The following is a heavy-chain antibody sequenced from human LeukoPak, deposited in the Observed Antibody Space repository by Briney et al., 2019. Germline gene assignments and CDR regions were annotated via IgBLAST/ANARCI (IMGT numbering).Heavy chain of an antibody. Sequence: GGSLRLSCAASGFTFSSYAMSWVRQAPGKGLEWVSAISGCGGSTYYADSVKGRFTISRDNSKNTLYLQMNSLRAEDTAVYYCAKDPGGYPVAGKEDWFDPWGQGTLVTVSS. CDR1: GFTFSSYA. V-gene: IGHV3-23*01. CDR3: AKDPGGYPVAGKEDWFDP. D-gene: IGHD6-19*01. CDR2: ISGCGGST. J-gene: IGHJ5*02.